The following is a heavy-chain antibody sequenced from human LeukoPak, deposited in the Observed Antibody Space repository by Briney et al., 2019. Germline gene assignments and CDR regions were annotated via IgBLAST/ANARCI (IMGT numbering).Heavy chain of an antibody. J-gene: IGHJ4*02. D-gene: IGHD3-10*01. V-gene: IGHV4-59*08. CDR3: ARHSPVYYDFDF. CDR2: IHYSGST. CDR1: GGSISSYY. Sequence: SETLSLTCTVSGGSISSYYWSWIRQPPGKGLEWIGYIHYSGSTNYNPSLKSRVTISVDTSKNQLSLKLGSVAAADTAVYYCARHSPVYYDFDFWGQGTLVIVSS.